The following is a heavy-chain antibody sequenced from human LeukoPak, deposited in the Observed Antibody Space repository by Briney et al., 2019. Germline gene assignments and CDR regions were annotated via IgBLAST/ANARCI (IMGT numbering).Heavy chain of an antibody. Sequence: ASVKVSCKASGYTLTGYYMHWVRQAPGQGLEWMGWINPNSGGTNYAQKFQGRVTMTRDTSISTAYMELSRLRSDDAAVYYCASGYCSGGSCYPFDYWGQGTLVTVSS. J-gene: IGHJ4*02. D-gene: IGHD2-15*01. CDR2: INPNSGGT. CDR1: GYTLTGYY. CDR3: ASGYCSGGSCYPFDY. V-gene: IGHV1-2*02.